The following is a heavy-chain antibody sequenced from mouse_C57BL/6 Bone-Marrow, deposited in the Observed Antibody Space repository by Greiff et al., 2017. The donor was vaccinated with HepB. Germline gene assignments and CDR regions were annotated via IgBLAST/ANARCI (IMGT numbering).Heavy chain of an antibody. D-gene: IGHD1-1*01. Sequence: VQLQQSGAELVRPGASVKLSCKASGYTFTDYYINWVKQRPGQGLEWIARIYPGSGNTYYNEKFKGKATLTADKSSSTAYMQLSSLTYEDSAVYYCAITTVVATDYWGQGTTLTVSS. J-gene: IGHJ2*01. CDR3: AITTVVATDY. CDR2: IYPGSGNT. CDR1: GYTFTDYY. V-gene: IGHV1-76*01.